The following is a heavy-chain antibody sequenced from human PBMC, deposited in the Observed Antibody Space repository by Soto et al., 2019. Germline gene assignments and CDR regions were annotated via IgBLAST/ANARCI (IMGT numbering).Heavy chain of an antibody. J-gene: IGHJ4*02. D-gene: IGHD6-19*01. V-gene: IGHV3-23*01. CDR1: GFTFGRYA. CDR2: ISGSGDNT. CDR3: AKTSAPRTLGLATR. Sequence: PGGSLRLSCGASGFTFGRYAMMWVRPTPGKGLEWVPFISGSGDNTYYGESVKGRFTISSDNSRNTLFLHMASLRTDDTAVYYCAKTSAPRTLGLATRWGQGTPVTVSS.